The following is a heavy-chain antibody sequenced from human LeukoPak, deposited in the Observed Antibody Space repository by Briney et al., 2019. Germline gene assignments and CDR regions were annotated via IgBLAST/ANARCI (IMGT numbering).Heavy chain of an antibody. CDR2: ISSSSSTI. CDR3: ARDNVGYRGTYFDY. D-gene: IGHD5-24*01. Sequence: GGSLRLSCAASGLTFSSYSMNSVRQAPGKGLEWVSYISSSSSTIYYADSVKGRFTISRDNAKNSLYLQMNRQRDEHTAVYFCARDNVGYRGTYFDYWGQGTLVTVSS. V-gene: IGHV3-48*02. J-gene: IGHJ4*02. CDR1: GLTFSSYS.